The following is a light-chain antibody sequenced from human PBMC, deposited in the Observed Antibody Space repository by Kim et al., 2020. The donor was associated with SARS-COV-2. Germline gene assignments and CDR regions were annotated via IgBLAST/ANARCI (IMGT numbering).Light chain of an antibody. CDR3: QQSYSTHLT. CDR2: AAS. J-gene: IGKJ4*01. CDR1: QSISSY. V-gene: IGKV1-39*01. Sequence: ASVGDRVTITCRASQSISSYLNWYQQKPGKAPKLLIYAASSLQSGVPSRFSGSGSGTDFTLTISSLQPEDFATYYCQQSYSTHLTFGGGTKVDIK.